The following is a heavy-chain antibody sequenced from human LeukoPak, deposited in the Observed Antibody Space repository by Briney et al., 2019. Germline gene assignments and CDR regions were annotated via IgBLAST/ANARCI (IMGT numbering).Heavy chain of an antibody. D-gene: IGHD6-19*01. V-gene: IGHV4-59*01. Sequence: SETLSLTCTVSGGSISSYHWSWIRQPPGKGLEWIGYIYYSGSTNYNPSLKSRVTISVDTSKNQFSLKLSSVTAADTAVYYCARMVRGWYNYFDYWGQGTLVTVSS. CDR1: GGSISSYH. J-gene: IGHJ4*02. CDR3: ARMVRGWYNYFDY. CDR2: IYYSGST.